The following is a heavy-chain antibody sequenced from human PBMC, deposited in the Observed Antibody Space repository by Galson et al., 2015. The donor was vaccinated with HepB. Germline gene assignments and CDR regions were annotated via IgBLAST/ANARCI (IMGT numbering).Heavy chain of an antibody. J-gene: IGHJ2*01. CDR2: ISGSGDST. CDR3: AKDREQWLVYWDFDL. D-gene: IGHD6-19*01. V-gene: IGHV3-23*01. CDR1: GFTFSTYA. Sequence: SLRLSCAASGFTFSTYAMSWVRQAPGKGPEWVSGISGSGDSTYHADSVKGRFTISRDNSKNTLYLQMNSLRAEDTAVYYCAKDREQWLVYWDFDLWGRGTLVTVSS.